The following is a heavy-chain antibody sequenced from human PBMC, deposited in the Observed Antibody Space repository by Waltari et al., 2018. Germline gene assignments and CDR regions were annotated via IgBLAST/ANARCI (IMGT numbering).Heavy chain of an antibody. CDR3: ARDVGPGIAVAGTDY. Sequence: QVQLVQSGAEVKKPGASVKVSCKASGYTFTGYYMHWVRQAPGQGLEWMGWINPNSGGTNYAQKFQGRVTMTRDTSISTAYMELSRLRSDDTAVYYCARDVGPGIAVAGTDYWGQGTLVTVSS. V-gene: IGHV1-2*02. D-gene: IGHD6-19*01. J-gene: IGHJ4*02. CDR2: INPNSGGT. CDR1: GYTFTGYY.